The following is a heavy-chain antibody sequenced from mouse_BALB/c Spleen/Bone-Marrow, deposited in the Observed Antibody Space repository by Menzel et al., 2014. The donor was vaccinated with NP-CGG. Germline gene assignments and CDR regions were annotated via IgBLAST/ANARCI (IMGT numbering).Heavy chain of an antibody. J-gene: IGHJ3*01. CDR2: ISSGGTYT. V-gene: IGHV5-9-3*01. CDR1: GFTFSSYA. CDR3: GRQWLAY. Sequence: EVHLQQSGGGLVTPGGSLKLSCAASGFTFSSYAMSWVRQTPEKRLEWVATISSGGTYTYYPDSVKGRFTISRDNAKNTLYLQMSRLRSDDTAMYYCGRQWLAYWGQGTLVTGSA.